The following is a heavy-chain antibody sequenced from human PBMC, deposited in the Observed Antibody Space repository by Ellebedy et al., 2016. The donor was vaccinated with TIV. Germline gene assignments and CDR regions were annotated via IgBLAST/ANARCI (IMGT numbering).Heavy chain of an antibody. CDR1: GFSFSSYA. V-gene: IGHV3-23*01. CDR2: INGRGGDT. CDR3: AKGRGGGSDSSAPRYYFDY. Sequence: PGGSLRLSCAASGFSFSSYAMTWVRQAPGKGLEWVSSINGRGGDTYYADSVEGRFIISRDNSKKTLYLQMNSLRAEDTAVYYCAKGRGGGSDSSAPRYYFDYWGLGTLVTVSS. D-gene: IGHD3-22*01. J-gene: IGHJ4*02.